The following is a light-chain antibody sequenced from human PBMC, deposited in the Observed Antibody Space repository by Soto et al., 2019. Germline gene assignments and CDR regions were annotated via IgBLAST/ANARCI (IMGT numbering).Light chain of an antibody. V-gene: IGKV2-28*01. CDR2: LGS. CDR3: MQALQTPFT. Sequence: DIVMTQSPISLPVTPGEPASISCRSSQSLLHSNGFNYLDWYLQKPGQSPQLLIYLGSNRASGVPGRFSGSGSGTDFTLKISRVEAEDVGVYYFMQALQTPFTFGPGTKVDIE. J-gene: IGKJ3*01. CDR1: QSLLHSNGFNY.